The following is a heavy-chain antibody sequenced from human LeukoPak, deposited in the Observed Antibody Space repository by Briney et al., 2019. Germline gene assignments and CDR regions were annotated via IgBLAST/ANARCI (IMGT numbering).Heavy chain of an antibody. CDR2: IRSKANSYAT. J-gene: IGHJ5*02. CDR3: TRRFCSSTSCYWFDP. Sequence: GGSLRLSCAASGFTFSGSAMHWVRQASGKGLEWVGRIRSKANSYATAYAASAKGRFTISRDDSKNTAYLQMNSLKTEDTAVYYCTRRFCSSTSCYWFDPWGQGTLVTVSS. V-gene: IGHV3-73*01. CDR1: GFTFSGSA. D-gene: IGHD2-2*01.